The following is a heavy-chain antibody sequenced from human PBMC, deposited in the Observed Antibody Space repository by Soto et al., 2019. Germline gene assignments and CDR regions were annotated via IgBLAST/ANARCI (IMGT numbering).Heavy chain of an antibody. J-gene: IGHJ4*02. D-gene: IGHD2-15*01. CDR1: GGSISSGSYY. V-gene: IGHV4-39*01. CDR3: SRLTGYCSSGSCYSGSHFDY. Sequence: QLQLQESGPGLVKPSETLSLTCTVSGGSISSGSYYWGWTRQPPGEGLEFMGSMYYGGSTYYNPSLHSLGPSPVDTSRNQVSLPLRCTTAADTAVYYCSRLTGYCSSGSCYSGSHFDYWGPRLLVPVSS. CDR2: MYYGGST.